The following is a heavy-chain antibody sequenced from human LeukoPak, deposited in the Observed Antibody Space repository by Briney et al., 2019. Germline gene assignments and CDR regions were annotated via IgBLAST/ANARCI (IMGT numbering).Heavy chain of an antibody. CDR2: IYHSGST. D-gene: IGHD2-2*01. CDR1: GYSISSGYY. V-gene: IGHV4-38-2*01. CDR3: ARVRRYCSSTSCYAIYY. J-gene: IGHJ4*02. Sequence: SETLSLNCAVSGYSISSGYYWGWIRQPPGKGLEWIGSIYHSGSTYYNPSLKSRVTISVDTSKTQFSLKLSSVTAADTAVYYCARVRRYCSSTSCYAIYYWGQGTLVTVSS.